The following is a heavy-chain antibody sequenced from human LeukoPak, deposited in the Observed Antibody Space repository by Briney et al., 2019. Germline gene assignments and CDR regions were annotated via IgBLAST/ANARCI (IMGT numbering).Heavy chain of an antibody. Sequence: ASVKVSCKASGYTFTGYYMHWVRQAPGQGLEWMGWINPNSGGTNYAQKFQGRVTMTRDTSISTAYMELSRLRSDDTAVYYCARSYYYCSGRYWYFDLWGRGTLVTVSS. CDR3: ARSYYYCSGRYWYFDL. V-gene: IGHV1-2*02. J-gene: IGHJ2*01. CDR2: INPNSGGT. CDR1: GYTFTGYY. D-gene: IGHD3-10*01.